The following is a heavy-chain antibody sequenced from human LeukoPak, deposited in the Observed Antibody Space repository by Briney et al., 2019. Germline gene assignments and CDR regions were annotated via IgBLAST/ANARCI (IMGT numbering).Heavy chain of an antibody. CDR2: ISFDGSNK. D-gene: IGHD5-18*01. CDR1: GFTFSNYA. V-gene: IGHV3-30-3*01. J-gene: IGHJ3*02. Sequence: GGSLRLSCEASGFTFSNYAMHWVRQAPGKGLEWVAVISFDGSNKYSADSVKGRFTISRDNSKNTLYVQMNNLRAEDTAVYYWAIEKYSYGSGVFDIWGQGTMVSVSS. CDR3: AIEKYSYGSGVFDI.